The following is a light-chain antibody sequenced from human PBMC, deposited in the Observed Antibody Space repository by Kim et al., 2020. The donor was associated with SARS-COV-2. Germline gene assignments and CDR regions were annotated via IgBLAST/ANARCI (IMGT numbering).Light chain of an antibody. CDR1: SSDIGAYNY. V-gene: IGLV2-14*04. Sequence: GQSITLSCTGTSSDIGAYNYVSWYRQYPGKAPKLLIYDVYKWPSGVSDRFSGSKSGNTASLTISGLQAEDEADYYCSSYTTRSTSVFGGGTQLTVL. CDR3: SSYTTRSTSV. CDR2: DVY. J-gene: IGLJ3*02.